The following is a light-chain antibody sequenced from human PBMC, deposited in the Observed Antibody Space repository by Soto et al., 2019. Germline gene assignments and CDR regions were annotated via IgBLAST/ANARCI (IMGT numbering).Light chain of an antibody. CDR3: QQYGKT. CDR1: QSISSN. J-gene: IGKJ2*01. Sequence: HALATLSVSKRGRATLSSRASQSISSNLAWYQQKPGQAPRLLIYGASTRAAGIPARSGGSGSGTDFTLTISRLEPEDFAVYYCQQYGKTFG. CDR2: GAS. V-gene: IGKV3-15*01.